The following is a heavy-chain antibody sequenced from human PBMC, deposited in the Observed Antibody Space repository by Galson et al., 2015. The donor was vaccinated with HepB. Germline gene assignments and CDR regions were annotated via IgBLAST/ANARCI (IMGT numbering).Heavy chain of an antibody. CDR1: GYTFTSYY. CDR3: ARVIDTMIKAFDI. V-gene: IGHV1-46*03. CDR2: INPSGGST. J-gene: IGHJ3*02. Sequence: SVKVSCKASGYTFTSYYMHWVRQAPGQGLEWMEIINPSGGSTSYAQKFQGRVTMTRDTSTSTVYMELSSLRSEDTAVYYCARVIDTMIKAFDIWGQGTMVTVSS. D-gene: IGHD3-22*01.